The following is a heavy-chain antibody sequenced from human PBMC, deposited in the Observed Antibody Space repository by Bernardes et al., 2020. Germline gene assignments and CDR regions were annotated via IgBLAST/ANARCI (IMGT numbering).Heavy chain of an antibody. CDR2: ISSSSSTI. CDR1: GFIFSSYS. V-gene: IGHV3-48*02. Sequence: GGSLRLSCAASGFIFSSYSMNWVRQAPGKGLEWVSSISSSSSTIYYADSVKGRFTISRDNAKNSMHLQMNSLRDEDTAVYYCARERTITRGVDCWGQGTTVAVSS. CDR3: ARERTITRGVDC. J-gene: IGHJ6*02. D-gene: IGHD5-12*01.